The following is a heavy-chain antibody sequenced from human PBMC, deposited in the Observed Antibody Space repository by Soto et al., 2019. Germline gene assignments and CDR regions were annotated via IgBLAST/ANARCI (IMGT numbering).Heavy chain of an antibody. V-gene: IGHV3-20*01. CDR3: AREFPYYDFWSGYPPTNYYYYYYMDV. D-gene: IGHD3-3*01. Sequence: GGSLRLSCAASGFTFDDYGMSWVRQAPGKGLEWVSGINWNGGSTGYADSVKGRFTISRDNAKNSLYLQMNSLRAEDTALYHCAREFPYYDFWSGYPPTNYYYYYYMDVWGKGTTVTVSS. CDR2: INWNGGST. J-gene: IGHJ6*03. CDR1: GFTFDDYG.